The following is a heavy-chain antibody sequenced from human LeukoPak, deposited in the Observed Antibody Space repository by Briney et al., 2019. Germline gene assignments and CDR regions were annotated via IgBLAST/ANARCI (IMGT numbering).Heavy chain of an antibody. CDR3: ARVDDRGHYYDSSGPRKLFDY. D-gene: IGHD3-22*01. J-gene: IGHJ4*02. CDR1: GYTFTDYY. V-gene: IGHV1-2*02. CDR2: FNPDSGGT. Sequence: ASVKVSCKASGYTFTDYYMHWVRQAPGQGLEWRGWFNPDSGGTNYAQKFQGRVTMTRDTSISTAYMELSRLGSDDTAVYYCARVDDRGHYYDSSGPRKLFDYWGQGTLVTVSS.